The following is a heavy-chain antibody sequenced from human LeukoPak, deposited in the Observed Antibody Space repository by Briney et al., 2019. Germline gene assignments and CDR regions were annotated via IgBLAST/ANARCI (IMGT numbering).Heavy chain of an antibody. CDR3: ARVDTYYYGSDDY. J-gene: IGHJ4*02. CDR2: ISSSSSYI. Sequence: GGSLRLSCAASGFTFSSYSMNWVRQAPGKGLEWVSSISSSSSYIYYADSVKGRFTISRDNAKNSLYLQMNSLRAEDTAVYYCARVDTYYYGSDDYWGQGALVTVSS. CDR1: GFTFSSYS. V-gene: IGHV3-21*01. D-gene: IGHD3-10*01.